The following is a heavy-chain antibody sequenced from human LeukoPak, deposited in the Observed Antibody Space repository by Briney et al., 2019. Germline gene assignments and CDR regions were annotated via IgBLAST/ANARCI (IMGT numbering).Heavy chain of an antibody. CDR3: ARGLRGYLSLTW. V-gene: IGHV1-8*02. Sequence: ASVKVSCKASGYTFTSYAMNWVRQAPGQGLEWMGWMNPNSGNTGYAQKFQGRVTMTRNTSISTAYMELSSLRSEDTAVYYCARGLRGYLSLTWWGQGTLVTVSS. CDR1: GYTFTSYA. D-gene: IGHD5-18*01. J-gene: IGHJ4*02. CDR2: MNPNSGNT.